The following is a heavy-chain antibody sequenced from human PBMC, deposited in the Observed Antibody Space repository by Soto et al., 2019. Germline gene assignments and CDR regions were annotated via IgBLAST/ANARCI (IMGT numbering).Heavy chain of an antibody. Sequence: PFETLSLTRTVGGGCRCRCYRNYIRQPPGKGLEWIGYIYYSGSTYYNPSLKSRVTISVDTSKNQFSLKLSSVTAADTAVYYCARGSYYYDSSGYYHYWGQGTLVTVSS. CDR1: GGCRCRCY. CDR2: IYYSGST. J-gene: IGHJ4*02. V-gene: IGHV4-59*06. D-gene: IGHD3-22*01. CDR3: ARGSYYYDSSGYYHY.